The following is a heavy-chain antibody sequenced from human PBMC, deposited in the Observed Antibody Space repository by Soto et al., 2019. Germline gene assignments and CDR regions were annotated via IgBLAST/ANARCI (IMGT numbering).Heavy chain of an antibody. V-gene: IGHV1-69*13. CDR3: ARAPQVVVVTAIRSWFDP. D-gene: IGHD2-21*02. Sequence: SVKVSGKASGGTFSSYAISWVRQAPGQGLEWMGGIIPIFGTANYAQKFQGRVTITADESTSTAYMELSSLRSEDTAVYYCARAPQVVVVTAIRSWFDPWGQGTLVTVSS. J-gene: IGHJ5*02. CDR1: GGTFSSYA. CDR2: IIPIFGTA.